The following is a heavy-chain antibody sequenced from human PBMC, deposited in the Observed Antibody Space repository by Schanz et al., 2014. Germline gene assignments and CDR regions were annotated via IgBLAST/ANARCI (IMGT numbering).Heavy chain of an antibody. Sequence: QVQLVESGGSVVQPGRSLRLSCAGSGFSFSDYGMHWVRQAPGRGLEWVAVISYHGSEKYYADSVKGRFTISRDNSKNTLYLQMNSLRTEDTAVYYCAKEGSIYWDRSVDYWGQGTLVTVSS. J-gene: IGHJ4*02. V-gene: IGHV3-30*18. CDR3: AKEGSIYWDRSVDY. D-gene: IGHD1-26*01. CDR2: ISYHGSEK. CDR1: GFSFSDYG.